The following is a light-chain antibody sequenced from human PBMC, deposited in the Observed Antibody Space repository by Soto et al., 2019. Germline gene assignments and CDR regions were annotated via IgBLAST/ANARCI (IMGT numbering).Light chain of an antibody. CDR2: EVN. Sequence: QSALTQPPSVSGSPGQSVTISCTGTSSDVGSYNRVSWYQQPPGTAPKLMIDEVNNRPSGVPDRFSGSKSGNTSSLTISGLQDEDEADYYCNSYTSSSTYVFGTGTKLTVL. V-gene: IGLV2-18*02. J-gene: IGLJ1*01. CDR3: NSYTSSSTYV. CDR1: SSDVGSYNR.